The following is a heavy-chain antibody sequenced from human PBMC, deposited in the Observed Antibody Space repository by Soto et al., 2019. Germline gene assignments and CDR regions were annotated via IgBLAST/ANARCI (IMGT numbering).Heavy chain of an antibody. J-gene: IGHJ4*02. V-gene: IGHV4-34*01. CDR2: INHSGST. Sequence: SETLSLTCAVYGGSFSGYYWSWIRQPPGKGLEWIGEINHSGSTNYNPSLKSRVTISVDTSKNQFSLKLSSVTAADTAVYYCARAGDFGGYFDYWGQGTLVTVS. CDR1: GGSFSGYY. CDR3: ARAGDFGGYFDY. D-gene: IGHD4-17*01.